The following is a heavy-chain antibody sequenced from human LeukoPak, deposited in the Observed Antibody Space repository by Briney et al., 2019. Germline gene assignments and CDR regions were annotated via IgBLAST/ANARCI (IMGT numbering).Heavy chain of an antibody. CDR3: ATGGHVRVYDSSAYYGHY. CDR1: GYTFSGFY. J-gene: IGHJ4*02. Sequence: ASVKVSCKASGYTFSGFYMHWVRQAPGQGLEWMGWINPNSGGTNYAQKFQGRVTMPWDTSISTAYMELSRLRSDDTAVYYCATGGHVRVYDSSAYYGHYWGQGTLVTVSS. CDR2: INPNSGGT. D-gene: IGHD3-22*01. V-gene: IGHV1-2*02.